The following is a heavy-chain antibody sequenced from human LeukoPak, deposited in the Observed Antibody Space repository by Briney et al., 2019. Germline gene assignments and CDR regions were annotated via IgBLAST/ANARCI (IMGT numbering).Heavy chain of an antibody. CDR1: GFTFSSFE. V-gene: IGHV3-48*03. CDR2: ISGSGGTI. CDR3: ARDEIRLGAFDI. D-gene: IGHD3-16*01. Sequence: GGSLRLSCAASGFTFSSFEMNWVRQAPGKGLEWVSYISGSGGTIYYGESVKGRFTISRDNAKNSMYLQMNSLRAEDTAIYYCARDEIRLGAFDIWGQGTMVTVSS. J-gene: IGHJ3*02.